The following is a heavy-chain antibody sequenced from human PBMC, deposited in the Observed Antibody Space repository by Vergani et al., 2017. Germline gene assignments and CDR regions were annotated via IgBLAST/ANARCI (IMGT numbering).Heavy chain of an antibody. Sequence: QVQLAESGGGRVQPGRSLRLSCAASGFSFSSHAIHWVRQAPGKGLEWVAVISNDGSKKYYADSVKGRFTISRDNSKNTLDLQMNSLRTQDTAVYYCARAGSVTSGSLQYSYYICVLGKGTT. CDR1: GFSFSSHA. CDR3: ARAGSVTSGSLQYSYYICV. V-gene: IGHV3-30*03. D-gene: IGHD3-10*01. J-gene: IGHJ6*03. CDR2: ISNDGSKK.